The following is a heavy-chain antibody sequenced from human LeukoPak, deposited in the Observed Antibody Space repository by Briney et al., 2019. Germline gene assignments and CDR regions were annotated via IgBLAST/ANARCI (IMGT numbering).Heavy chain of an antibody. D-gene: IGHD3/OR15-3a*01. V-gene: IGHV3-74*01. CDR3: VRDWTYAFDL. J-gene: IGHJ3*01. CDR2: INEDGSIT. CDR1: GFTFRTYW. Sequence: GGSLRLSCAVSGFTFRTYWMHWVRQVPGEGLVWVSRINEDGSITNYAGSVKGRFTISRDDAKNSLYLQMNSLRAEDTAVYYCVRDWTYAFDLWGQGTMVTVSS.